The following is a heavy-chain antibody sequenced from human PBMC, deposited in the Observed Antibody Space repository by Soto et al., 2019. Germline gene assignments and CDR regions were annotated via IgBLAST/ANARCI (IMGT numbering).Heavy chain of an antibody. Sequence: SPETLSLTCTVSGVSISSYYWSWIRQPPGKGLEWIGYIYYSGSTNYTPSLKSRVTISVDTSQNQFSLKLSSVTAADTAVYYCASYTEEAYFDYWGQGTLVTVSS. CDR3: ASYTEEAYFDY. J-gene: IGHJ4*02. CDR2: IYYSGST. V-gene: IGHV4-59*01. D-gene: IGHD3-16*01. CDR1: GVSISSYY.